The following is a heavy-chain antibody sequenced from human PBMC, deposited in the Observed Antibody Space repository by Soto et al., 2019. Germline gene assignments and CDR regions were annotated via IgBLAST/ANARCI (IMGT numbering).Heavy chain of an antibody. J-gene: IGHJ4*02. CDR2: ISSNGGST. CDR3: ARGLDYGDYDGY. CDR1: GFTFSSYA. Sequence: EVQLVESGGGLVQPGGSLRLSCAASGFTFSSYAMQWVRQAPGKGLEYVSAISSNGGSTYYANSVKGRFTISRDNSKNTLYLQMGSLRAEDMAVYYCARGLDYGDYDGYWGQGTLVTVSS. D-gene: IGHD4-17*01. V-gene: IGHV3-64*01.